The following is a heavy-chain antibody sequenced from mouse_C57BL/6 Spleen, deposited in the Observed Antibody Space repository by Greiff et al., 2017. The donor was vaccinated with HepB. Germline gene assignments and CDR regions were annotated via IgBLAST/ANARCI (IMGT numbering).Heavy chain of an antibody. CDR3: ARRHDGYYVGFAY. V-gene: IGHV1-69*01. CDR2: IDPSDSYT. CDR1: GYTFTSYW. J-gene: IGHJ3*01. D-gene: IGHD2-3*01. Sequence: QVQLQQPGAELVMPGASVKLSCKASGYTFTSYWMHWVKQRPGQGLEWIGEIDPSDSYTNYNQKFKGKSTLTVDKSSSTAYMQLSSLTSEDSAVYYCARRHDGYYVGFAYWGQGTLVTVSA.